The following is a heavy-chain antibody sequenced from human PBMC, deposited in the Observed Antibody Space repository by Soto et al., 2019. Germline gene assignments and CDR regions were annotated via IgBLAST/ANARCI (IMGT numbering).Heavy chain of an antibody. CDR2: IYSTGNT. D-gene: IGHD6-13*01. CDR3: RSSSRYSTDV. V-gene: IGHV4-39*01. Sequence: QLHLQESGPGLVKPSETLSLSCTVSGGSITSSSYWGWIRQPPGKGLEWIGSIYSTGNTYYNPSLQGRITISADTSKTQLSLNPISVTAAATAVYYCRSSSRYSTDVWGRGTTVTVSS. J-gene: IGHJ6*02. CDR1: GGSITSSSY.